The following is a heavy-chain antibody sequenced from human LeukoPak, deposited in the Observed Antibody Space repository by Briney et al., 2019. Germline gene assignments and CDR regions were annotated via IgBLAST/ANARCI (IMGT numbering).Heavy chain of an antibody. Sequence: QAGGSLRLSCAASGFTFSSYAIHWVRQAPGKGLEWVSYISSSGSTIYYADSVKGRFTISRDNAKNSLYLQMNNLRAEDTAVYYCAELGITMIGGVWGKGTTVTISS. CDR1: GFTFSSYA. J-gene: IGHJ6*04. D-gene: IGHD3-10*02. CDR3: AELGITMIGGV. V-gene: IGHV3-48*03. CDR2: ISSSGSTI.